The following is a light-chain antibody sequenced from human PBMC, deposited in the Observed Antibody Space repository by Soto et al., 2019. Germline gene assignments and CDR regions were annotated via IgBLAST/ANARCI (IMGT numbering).Light chain of an antibody. CDR3: QQYDSPNKYT. V-gene: IGKV3-20*01. Sequence: EIVLTQSPGTLSLSPGERATLSCRASQSVSSSYLAWYQQKPGQAPRLLIYGASSRATGIPDRFSGSGSGTDFTLTISRLEPEDFAVYYCQQYDSPNKYTFGQGTKLEIK. CDR1: QSVSSSY. J-gene: IGKJ2*01. CDR2: GAS.